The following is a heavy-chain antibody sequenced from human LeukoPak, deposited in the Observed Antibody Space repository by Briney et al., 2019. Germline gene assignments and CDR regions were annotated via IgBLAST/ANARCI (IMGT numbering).Heavy chain of an antibody. J-gene: IGHJ6*02. CDR2: IYSGGTT. CDR1: GFTVSGYY. CDR3: ARGGYAHYYGMDV. V-gene: IGHV3-53*01. Sequence: GGSLRLSCAASGFTVSGYYMNWVRQAPGKGLEWVSVIYSGGTTNYADSAKGRFTISRDNSKNTVYLQMNSLRAEDTAVYYCARGGYAHYYGMDVWGQGTTVTVSS. D-gene: IGHD5-18*01.